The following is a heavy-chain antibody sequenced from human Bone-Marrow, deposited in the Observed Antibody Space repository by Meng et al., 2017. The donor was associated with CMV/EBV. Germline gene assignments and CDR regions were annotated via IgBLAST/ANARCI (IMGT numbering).Heavy chain of an antibody. D-gene: IGHD2-8*01. CDR2: IRYDGSNK. CDR1: GFTFSSYG. CDR3: AKDRVMVYASWFDP. J-gene: IGHJ5*02. V-gene: IGHV3-30*02. Sequence: SLRLSCAASGFTFSSYGMHWVRQAPGKGLEWVAFIRYDGSNKDYADSVKGRFTISRDNSKNPLYLQMNSLRADDTAVYYWAKDRVMVYASWFDPWGQGTVVTVSS.